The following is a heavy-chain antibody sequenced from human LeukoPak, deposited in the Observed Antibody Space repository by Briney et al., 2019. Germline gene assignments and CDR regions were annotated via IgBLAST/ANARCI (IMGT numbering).Heavy chain of an antibody. D-gene: IGHD2-2*01. CDR3: ASCSSTSCSDAFDI. Sequence: SVKVSCKSSGGTFSSYAISWVRQAPGQGLEWMGGIIPIFGTANYAQKFQGRVTITADESTSTAYMELSSLRSEDTAVYYCASCSSTSCSDAFDIWGQGTMVTVSS. V-gene: IGHV1-69*13. CDR2: IIPIFGTA. CDR1: GGTFSSYA. J-gene: IGHJ3*02.